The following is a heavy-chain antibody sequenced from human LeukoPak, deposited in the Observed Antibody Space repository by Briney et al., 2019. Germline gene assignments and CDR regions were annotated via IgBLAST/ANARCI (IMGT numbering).Heavy chain of an antibody. J-gene: IGHJ3*02. CDR3: ARVVYYYDSSGYPGAFDI. CDR2: ISYDGSNK. Sequence: GGSLRLSCAASGFTLSSYGMHWVRQAPGKGLEWEAVISYDGSNKYYADSVKGRFTISRDNAKSTLYLQMNSLRAEDTAVYYCARVVYYYDSSGYPGAFDIWGQGTMVTVSS. CDR1: GFTLSSYG. V-gene: IGHV3-30*03. D-gene: IGHD3-22*01.